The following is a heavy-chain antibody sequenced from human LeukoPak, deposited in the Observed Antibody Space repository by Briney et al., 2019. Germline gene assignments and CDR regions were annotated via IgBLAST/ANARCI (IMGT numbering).Heavy chain of an antibody. Sequence: PSETLSLTCTVSGGSISSYYWSWIRQPAGKGLEWIGRIYTNGGTNYNPSLKSRVTMSVDTSKNQFSLKLSSVTAADTAVYYCARDRTYDSSGYYDYWGQGTLVTVSS. CDR2: IYTNGGT. D-gene: IGHD3-22*01. V-gene: IGHV4-4*07. CDR3: ARDRTYDSSGYYDY. J-gene: IGHJ4*02. CDR1: GGSISSYY.